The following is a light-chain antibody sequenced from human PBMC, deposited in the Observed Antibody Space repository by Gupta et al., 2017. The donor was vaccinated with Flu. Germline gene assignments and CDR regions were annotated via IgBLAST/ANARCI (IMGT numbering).Light chain of an antibody. J-gene: IGLJ3*02. CDR1: NSDIGAYKY. Sequence: SALTQPASVSGSPGQSLTITCTATNSDIGAYKYVSWYQQHPGKVHNLMIYEVSRRPSGVSTRFSGSKSGNTASLTISGLQAEDEADYYCNSDTTSSTQVFGGGTKLTVL. CDR3: NSDTTSSTQV. CDR2: EVS. V-gene: IGLV2-14*01.